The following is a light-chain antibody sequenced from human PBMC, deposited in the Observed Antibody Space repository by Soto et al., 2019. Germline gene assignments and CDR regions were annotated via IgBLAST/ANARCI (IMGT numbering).Light chain of an antibody. V-gene: IGKV3-15*01. CDR3: QQYNNWLIT. Sequence: EIVMTQSTDTLSVSPGERATLSCRASQNVSSNLAWYQQKPGQAPRLLIYGASTRATGIPARFSGSGSGTEFTLTISSLQSEDFAVYYCQQYNNWLITFGQGTRLEIK. CDR2: GAS. CDR1: QNVSSN. J-gene: IGKJ5*01.